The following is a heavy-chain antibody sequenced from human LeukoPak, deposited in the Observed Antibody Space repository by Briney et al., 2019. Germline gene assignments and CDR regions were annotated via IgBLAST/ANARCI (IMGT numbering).Heavy chain of an antibody. CDR1: GYTFTDYY. CDR2: VDPEDGET. CDR3: ATATHWSGYYKGHWYFDL. V-gene: IGHV1-69-2*01. D-gene: IGHD3-3*01. J-gene: IGHJ2*01. Sequence: GASVKVSCKASGYTFTDYYMHWVQQAPGKGLEWMGRVDPEDGETIYAEKFQGRVTITADTSTDTAYMELSSLRSEDTAVYYCATATHWSGYYKGHWYFDLWGRGTLVTVSS.